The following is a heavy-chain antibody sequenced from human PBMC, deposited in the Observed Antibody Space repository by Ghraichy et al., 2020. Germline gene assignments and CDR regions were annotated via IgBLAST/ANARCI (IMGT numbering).Heavy chain of an antibody. V-gene: IGHV1-69*13. CDR3: ASDPGSGYYFDY. Sequence: SVKVSCKASGGTFSSYAISWVRQAPGQGLEWMGGIIPIFGTANYAQKFQGRVTITADESTSTAYMELSSLRSEDTAVYYCASDPGSGYYFDYWGQGTLVTVSS. CDR2: IIPIFGTA. CDR1: GGTFSSYA. D-gene: IGHD6-25*01. J-gene: IGHJ4*02.